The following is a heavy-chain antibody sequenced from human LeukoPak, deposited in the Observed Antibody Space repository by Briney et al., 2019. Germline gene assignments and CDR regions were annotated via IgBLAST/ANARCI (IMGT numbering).Heavy chain of an antibody. CDR1: GGSISSYY. D-gene: IGHD1-1*01. V-gene: IGHV4-59*12. Sequence: SETLSLTCTVSGGSISSYYWSWIRQPPGKGLEWIGYIYYSGSTNYNPSLKSRVTISVDTSKNQFSLKLSSVTAADTAVYYCARDEAGTLDYWGQGTLVTVSS. CDR2: IYYSGST. CDR3: ARDEAGTLDY. J-gene: IGHJ4*02.